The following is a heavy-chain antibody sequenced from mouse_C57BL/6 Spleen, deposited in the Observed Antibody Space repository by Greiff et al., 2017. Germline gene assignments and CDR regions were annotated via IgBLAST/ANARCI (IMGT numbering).Heavy chain of an antibody. CDR2: ISYDGSN. V-gene: IGHV3-6*01. J-gene: IGHJ1*03. CDR1: GYSITSGYY. CDR3: ARGGFLRYFDV. Sequence: EVKLVESGPGLVKPSQSLSLTCSVTGYSITSGYYWNWIRQFPGNKLEWMGYISYDGSNNYNPSLKNRISITRDTSKNQFFLKLNSVTTEDTATYYCARGGFLRYFDVWGTGTTVTVSS.